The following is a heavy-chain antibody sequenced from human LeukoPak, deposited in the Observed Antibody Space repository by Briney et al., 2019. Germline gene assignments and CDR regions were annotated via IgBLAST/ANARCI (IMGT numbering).Heavy chain of an antibody. Sequence: KSSETLSLTCAVYGGSFSGYYWSWIRQPPGKGLEWIGEINHSGSTNYNPSLKSRVTISVDTSKNQFSLKLSSVTAADTAVYYCARGRGTIFGVVIIPPYYDYWGQGTLVTVSS. CDR3: ARGRGTIFGVVIIPPYYDY. CDR1: GGSFSGYY. J-gene: IGHJ4*02. V-gene: IGHV4-34*01. D-gene: IGHD3-3*01. CDR2: INHSGST.